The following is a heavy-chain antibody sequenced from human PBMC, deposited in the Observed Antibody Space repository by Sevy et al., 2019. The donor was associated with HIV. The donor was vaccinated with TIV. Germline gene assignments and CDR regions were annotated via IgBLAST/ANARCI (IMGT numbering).Heavy chain of an antibody. V-gene: IGHV3-49*03. D-gene: IGHD3-10*01. CDR2: IRSHGYGGTT. Sequence: GGSLRLSCRASGFTFGDYVMTWFRQAPGKGLEWVGFIRSHGYGGTTEYAASVRGRFTISRDDSKSIAYLQMSSLKIEDTGVYHCSRAYYFGSAGGSDGMDIWGRGTTVTVSS. CDR1: GFTFGDYV. J-gene: IGHJ6*01. CDR3: SRAYYFGSAGGSDGMDI.